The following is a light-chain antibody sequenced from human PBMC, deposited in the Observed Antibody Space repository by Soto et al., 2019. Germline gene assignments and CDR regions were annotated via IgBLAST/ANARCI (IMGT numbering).Light chain of an antibody. CDR2: GAS. CDR3: QQYDNWPPWT. J-gene: IGKJ1*01. Sequence: EIVVTQSPGTLSVSPGEGATLSCRASQSFGSNLAWYQQKPGQAPRLLIYGASTRATAIPARFSGSGSGTEFTLTISSLQSEDFAVYYCQQYDNWPPWTFGQGTKVDIK. CDR1: QSFGSN. V-gene: IGKV3-15*01.